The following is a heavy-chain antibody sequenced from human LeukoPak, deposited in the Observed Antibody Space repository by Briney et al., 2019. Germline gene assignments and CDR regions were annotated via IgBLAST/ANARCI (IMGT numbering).Heavy chain of an antibody. CDR1: GGSLSSGGYY. Sequence: SETLSLTCTVSGGSLSSGGYYWSWLRQHPGKGLEWLGYIYYSGSTYYNPSLKSRVTISVDTSKNQFSLKLSSVTAADTAVYYCARDLGYWTNGVCHTRFDDWGEGTLVAVSS. D-gene: IGHD2-8*01. CDR2: IYYSGST. CDR3: ARDLGYWTNGVCHTRFDD. J-gene: IGHJ4*02. V-gene: IGHV4-31*03.